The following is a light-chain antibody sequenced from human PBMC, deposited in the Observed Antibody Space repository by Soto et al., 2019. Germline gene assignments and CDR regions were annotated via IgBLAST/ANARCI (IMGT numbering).Light chain of an antibody. V-gene: IGLV1-44*01. J-gene: IGLJ3*02. CDR2: SNT. CDR1: SSNIGSNT. CDR3: AAWDDSLNGPV. Sequence: QSVLTQPPSASGTPGQRVTISCSGSSSNIGSNTVNWYQQLPGTAPKLLIYSNTQRPSGVPDRFSGSKSGTSASLAISGLQSEDEADYYCAAWDDSLNGPVFVGGTKLTVL.